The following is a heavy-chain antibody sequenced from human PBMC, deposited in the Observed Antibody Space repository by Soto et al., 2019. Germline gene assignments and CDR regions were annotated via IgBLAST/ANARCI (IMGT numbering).Heavy chain of an antibody. V-gene: IGHV4-31*03. D-gene: IGHD3-10*01. CDR1: GGSISSGGYY. J-gene: IGHJ2*01. Sequence: QVQLQESGPGLVKPSQTLSLTCTVSGGSISSGGYYWSWIRQHPGKGLEWIGYIYYSGSTYYNPSLKSRVTISVDTSKNQFSLKVSSVAAADTAVYYCARTEGVSGCAYWYFDLWGRGTLVTVSS. CDR3: ARTEGVSGCAYWYFDL. CDR2: IYYSGST.